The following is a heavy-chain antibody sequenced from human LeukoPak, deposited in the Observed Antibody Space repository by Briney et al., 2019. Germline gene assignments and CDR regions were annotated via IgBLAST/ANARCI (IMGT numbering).Heavy chain of an antibody. D-gene: IGHD5-18*01. J-gene: IGHJ6*03. CDR1: GFTFDDYG. CDR3: ARGGKAMVTLSYYYYYMDV. Sequence: GGSLRLSCAASGFTFDDYGMSWVRQAPEKGLEWVSGINWNGGSTGYADSVKGRFTISRDNAKNSLYLQMNSLRAEDTALYYCARGGKAMVTLSYYYYYMDVWGKGTTVTVSS. V-gene: IGHV3-20*04. CDR2: INWNGGST.